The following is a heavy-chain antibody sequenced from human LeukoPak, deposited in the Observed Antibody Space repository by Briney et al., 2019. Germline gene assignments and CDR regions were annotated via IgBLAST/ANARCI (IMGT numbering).Heavy chain of an antibody. V-gene: IGHV3-7*01. J-gene: IGHJ4*02. CDR1: GFTFSSYC. CDR2: IKQEGSEK. D-gene: IGHD3-3*01. Sequence: PGGSLRLSCAASGFTFSSYCMSWVRQAPGKGLEWVANIKQEGSEKYYVDSVKGRFTISRDNAKNSLYLQMNSLRAEDTAVYYCARDFVWSGYPDYWGQGTLVSVSS. CDR3: ARDFVWSGYPDY.